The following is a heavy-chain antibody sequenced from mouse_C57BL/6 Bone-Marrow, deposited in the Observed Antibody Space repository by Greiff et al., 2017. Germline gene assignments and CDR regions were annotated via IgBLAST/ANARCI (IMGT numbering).Heavy chain of an antibody. J-gene: IGHJ3*01. Sequence: VQLQQSGPGLVQPSQSLSITCTVSGFSLTSYGVHWVRQSPGKGLEWLGVIWSGGSTDYNAAFISRLSISKDNSKTQVFFKMISLQADDAAVYYCARMGFSFAYWGQGTLVTVSA. V-gene: IGHV2-2*01. CDR3: ARMGFSFAY. CDR2: IWSGGST. CDR1: GFSLTSYG.